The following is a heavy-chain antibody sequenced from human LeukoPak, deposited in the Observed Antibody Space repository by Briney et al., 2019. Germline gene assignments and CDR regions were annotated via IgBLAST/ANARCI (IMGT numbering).Heavy chain of an antibody. Sequence: SKTLSLTCTVSGGSISSGDYYWSWIRQPPGKGLEWIGYIYYSGSTYYNPSLKSRVTISVDTSKNQFSLKLSSVTAADTAVYYCAQGGDYSSSSVFDYWGQGTLVTVSS. D-gene: IGHD6-6*01. CDR3: AQGGDYSSSSVFDY. CDR1: GGSISSGDYY. J-gene: IGHJ4*02. CDR2: IYYSGST. V-gene: IGHV4-30-4*08.